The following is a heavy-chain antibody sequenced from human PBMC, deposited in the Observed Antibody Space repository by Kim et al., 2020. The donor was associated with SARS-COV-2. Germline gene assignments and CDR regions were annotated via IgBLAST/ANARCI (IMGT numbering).Heavy chain of an antibody. J-gene: IGHJ4*02. V-gene: IGHV1-69*13. CDR2: IIPSFDST. CDR3: AIARGASEGLCGRESDH. Sequence: SVKVSCKTSGDTFSRYGISWLRQAPGQGFEWMGGIIPSFDSTKYAQKFQGRLRITADESTGTVYMELTSLRSDDTAVYFCAIARGASEGLCGRESDHWGQGALASVSS. CDR1: GDTFSRYG. D-gene: IGHD2-21*01.